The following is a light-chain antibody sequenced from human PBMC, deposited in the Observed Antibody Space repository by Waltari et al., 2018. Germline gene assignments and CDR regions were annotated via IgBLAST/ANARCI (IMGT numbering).Light chain of an antibody. J-gene: IGLJ3*02. CDR2: SDD. CDR1: TSNIGRNP. V-gene: IGLV1-44*01. CDR3: AVWDDSLNGQV. Sequence: QSLLTQPPSASGTPGQRVTMSCSGSTSNIGRNPVNWYQQLPGMAPKLLIYSDDQRPSGVPARVSGSKSGTSASLTISGLQSEDEADYHCAVWDDSLNGQVFGGGTKLTVL.